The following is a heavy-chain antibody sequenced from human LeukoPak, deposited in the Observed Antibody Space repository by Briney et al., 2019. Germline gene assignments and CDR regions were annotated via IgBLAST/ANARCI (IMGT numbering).Heavy chain of an antibody. V-gene: IGHV4-59*08. Sequence: SETLSLTCTVSGGSISSYYWSWIRQSPGKGLEWIGYIYYSGSTNYNPSLKSRVTISVDTSKNQFSLKLSSVTAADTAVYYCARGIAAFYYFDYWGQGTLVTVSS. CDR3: ARGIAAFYYFDY. CDR2: IYYSGST. CDR1: GGSISSYY. D-gene: IGHD6-25*01. J-gene: IGHJ4*02.